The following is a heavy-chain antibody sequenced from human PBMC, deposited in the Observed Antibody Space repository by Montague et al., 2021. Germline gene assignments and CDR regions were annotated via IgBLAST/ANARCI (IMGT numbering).Heavy chain of an antibody. Sequence: SETLSLTCTVSGDSINFYYWSWIRQPPGKGLEWIGYVYYTGTTNYNHSLKSRVTISVDTSRHQFFLNVNSVTAADTAVYYCARKGTNWDYWGQGTLVTVSS. D-gene: IGHD2-8*01. CDR1: GDSINFYY. CDR3: ARKGTNWDY. CDR2: VYYTGTT. J-gene: IGHJ4*02. V-gene: IGHV4-59*13.